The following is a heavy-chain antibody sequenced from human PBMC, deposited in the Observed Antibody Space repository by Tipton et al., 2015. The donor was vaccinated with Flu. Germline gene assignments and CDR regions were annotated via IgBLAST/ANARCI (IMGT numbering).Heavy chain of an antibody. CDR2: IYYSGST. CDR3: ARDQGFGDGLTYDYYAMDV. D-gene: IGHD3-10*01. V-gene: IGHV4-31*03. Sequence: TLSLTCSVSGGSISSGGAYWSWFRQLPGKGLEWIGCIYYSGSTYYKSSLRSRLSISVDTPRNLFSLTLNSVTAADTAIYYCARDQGFGDGLTYDYYAMDVWGQGTTVTVSS. J-gene: IGHJ6*02. CDR1: GGSISSGGAY.